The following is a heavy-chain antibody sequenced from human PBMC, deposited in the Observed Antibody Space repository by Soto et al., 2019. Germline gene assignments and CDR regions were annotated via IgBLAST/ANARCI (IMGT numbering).Heavy chain of an antibody. J-gene: IGHJ3*02. V-gene: IGHV3-23*01. D-gene: IGHD2-21*02. CDR2: ISGSAAST. CDR1: GFTFSSYA. CDR3: AKQTTMVVVTTGDAVDI. Sequence: GGSLRLSCGASGFTFSSYAMNWVRQAPGKGLEWVSAISGSAASTYYADSVKGRFTISRDNSKNTLFLQMDGLRAEDTAVYFCAKQTTMVVVTTGDAVDIWGRGTMVTVSS.